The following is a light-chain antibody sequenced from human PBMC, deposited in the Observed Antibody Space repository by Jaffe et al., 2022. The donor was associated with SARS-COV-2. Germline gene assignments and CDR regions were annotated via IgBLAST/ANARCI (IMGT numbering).Light chain of an antibody. CDR1: QSVSSD. CDR2: GAS. V-gene: IGKV3D-15*01. J-gene: IGKJ3*01. Sequence: EIVMTQSPATLSVSPGESATLSCRASQSVSSDLAWYQQKPGQAPRLLISGASTRATGIPARFSGSGSGTEFTLTISSLQSEDFAVYYCQQYNNWPPVFTFGPGTKVDIK. CDR3: QQYNNWPPVFT.